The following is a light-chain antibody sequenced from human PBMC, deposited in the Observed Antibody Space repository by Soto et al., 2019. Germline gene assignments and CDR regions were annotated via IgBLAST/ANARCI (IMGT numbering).Light chain of an antibody. CDR2: SND. CDR1: TSNIGDNT. J-gene: IGLJ2*01. V-gene: IGLV1-44*01. Sequence: QSVLIQPPSASGTPGQRVTISCSGSTSNIGDNTVNWYQQLPGAAPKVLIHSNDQRPSGVPDRFSGSKSGTSASLAIGGLQSEDEADYHCASWDDSLNGPVFGGGTKLTVL. CDR3: ASWDDSLNGPV.